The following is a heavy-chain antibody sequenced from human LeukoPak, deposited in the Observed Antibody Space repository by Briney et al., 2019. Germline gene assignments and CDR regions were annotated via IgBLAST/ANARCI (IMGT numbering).Heavy chain of an antibody. Sequence: PSETLSLTCTVSGGSVSSGSYYWGWIRQPPGKGLEWIGNIYYSGSTYYNPSLKSRVTISVDTSKNQFSLKLSSVTAADTAVYYCARHGPRRTAILDYWGQGTLVTVSS. CDR2: IYYSGST. V-gene: IGHV4-39*01. D-gene: IGHD2-15*01. CDR1: GGSVSSGSYY. J-gene: IGHJ4*02. CDR3: ARHGPRRTAILDY.